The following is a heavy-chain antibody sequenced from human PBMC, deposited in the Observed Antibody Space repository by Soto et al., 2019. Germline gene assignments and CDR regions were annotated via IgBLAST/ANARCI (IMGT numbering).Heavy chain of an antibody. V-gene: IGHV3-11*05. Sequence: QVQLVESGGGLVKPGGSLRLACAASGFTFSDFYMIWIRQAPGKGLEWVAYISSTGDFTNYADSVKGRFTVSRDNAKNSLYLQMDSVTAEDTAVYYCARDGTISGVALFPPLHPYFDSWGQGTLLTVSS. CDR2: ISSTGDFT. J-gene: IGHJ4*02. CDR3: ARDGTISGVALFPPLHPYFDS. CDR1: GFTFSDFY. D-gene: IGHD3-3*01.